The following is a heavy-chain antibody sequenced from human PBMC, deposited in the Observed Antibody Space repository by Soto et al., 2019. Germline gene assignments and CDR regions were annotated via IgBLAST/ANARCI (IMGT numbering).Heavy chain of an antibody. Sequence: PGGSLRLSCAASGFTFSSYSMNWVRQAPGKGLEWVSSISTSSDYIYYANSVKGRFTISRDNSKNTLYLQMNSLRAEDTAVYYWAREIRHYVILPGYPANYSSGMDVGAQGP. CDR3: AREIRHYVILPGYPANYSSGMDV. V-gene: IGHV3-21*01. D-gene: IGHD3-9*01. J-gene: IGHJ6*02. CDR1: GFTFSSYS. CDR2: ISTSSDYI.